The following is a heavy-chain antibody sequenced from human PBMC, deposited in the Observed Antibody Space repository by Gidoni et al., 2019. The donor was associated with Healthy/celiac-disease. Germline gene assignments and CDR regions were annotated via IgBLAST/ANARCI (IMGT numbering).Heavy chain of an antibody. V-gene: IGHV3-13*04. CDR1: GVTFSSYD. CDR3: ARESLAGSWFDP. J-gene: IGHJ5*02. CDR2: IGTAGDT. D-gene: IGHD3-3*02. Sequence: EVQLVESGGGLVQPGGSLRLSCAASGVTFSSYDMHWVRHATGKGLEWVSAIGTAGDTYYPGSVKGRFTISRENAKNSLYLQMNSLRAGDTAVYYCARESLAGSWFDPWGQGTLVTVSS.